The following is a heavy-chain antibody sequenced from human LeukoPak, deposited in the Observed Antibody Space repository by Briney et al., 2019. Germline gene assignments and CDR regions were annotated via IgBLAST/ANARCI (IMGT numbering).Heavy chain of an antibody. CDR1: GYSISSGYY. CDR2: IYHSGST. Sequence: SETLSLTCTVSGYSISSGYYWGWIRQPPGKGLEWIASIYHSGSTYHNPSLKSRVTISVDTSKKQFSLKLSSVTAADTAVYYCASGISGGYYGRPFGYWGRGTLVTVSS. CDR3: ASGISGGYYGRPFGY. J-gene: IGHJ4*02. V-gene: IGHV4-38-2*02. D-gene: IGHD1-26*01.